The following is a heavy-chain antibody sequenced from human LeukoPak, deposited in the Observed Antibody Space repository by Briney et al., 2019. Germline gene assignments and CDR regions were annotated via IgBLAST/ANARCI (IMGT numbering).Heavy chain of an antibody. J-gene: IGHJ4*02. CDR2: IRSKANSYAT. D-gene: IGHD3-16*01. V-gene: IGHV3-73*01. CDR3: TRLWDMNQI. Sequence: SGGSLRLSCAASGFTVSSNYMSWVRQASGKGLEWVGRIRSKANSYATAYAASVKGRFTISRDDSKNTAYLQMNSLKTEDTAVYYCTRLWDMNQIWGQGTLVTVSS. CDR1: GFTVSSNY.